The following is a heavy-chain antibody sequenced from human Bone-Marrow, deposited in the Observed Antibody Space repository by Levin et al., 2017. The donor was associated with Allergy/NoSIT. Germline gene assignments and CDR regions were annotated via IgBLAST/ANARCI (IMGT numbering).Heavy chain of an antibody. CDR2: ISAYNGKT. V-gene: IGHV1-18*01. J-gene: IGHJ4*02. CDR1: GYTFTRFG. Sequence: ASVKVSCKASGYTFTRFGVSWVRQAPGQGLEYMGWISAYNGKTEYAQKFQGRVTMSTDTSTSTAYLDLRSLTSDDTAVYYCARSIAVAGTLGYWGQGTLVTVSS. CDR3: ARSIAVAGTLGY. D-gene: IGHD6-19*01.